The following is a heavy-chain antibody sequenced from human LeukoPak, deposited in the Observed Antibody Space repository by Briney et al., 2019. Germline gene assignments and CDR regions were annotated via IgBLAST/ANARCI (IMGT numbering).Heavy chain of an antibody. CDR2: VNSDASST. CDR3: ARTVRWSDYFDY. V-gene: IGHV3-74*03. CDR1: AFTLSSYW. D-gene: IGHD6-13*01. J-gene: IGHJ4*02. Sequence: GGSLRLSCTASAFTLSSYWMHWVRQAPGKGLVWVSRVNSDASSTTYADSVKGRFTISRGNAKNSLFLQIYSLRAEDTSVYYCARTVRWSDYFDYWGQGALVTVSS.